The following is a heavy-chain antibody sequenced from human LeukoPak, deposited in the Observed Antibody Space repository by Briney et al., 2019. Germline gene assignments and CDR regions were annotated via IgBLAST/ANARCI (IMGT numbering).Heavy chain of an antibody. Sequence: GGSLRLSCAASGFTLSSYAMSWVRQAPGKGLEWVSAISGSGGSTYYADSVKGRFTISRDNSKNTLYLQMNSLRAEDTAVYYCAKPFRVLRYVDWGPISSYFDYWGQGTLVTVSS. CDR3: AKPFRVLRYVDWGPISSYFDY. J-gene: IGHJ4*02. D-gene: IGHD3-9*01. CDR1: GFTLSSYA. CDR2: ISGSGGST. V-gene: IGHV3-23*01.